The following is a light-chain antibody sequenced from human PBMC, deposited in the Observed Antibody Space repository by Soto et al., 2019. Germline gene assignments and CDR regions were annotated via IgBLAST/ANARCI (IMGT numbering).Light chain of an antibody. V-gene: IGKV3-11*01. CDR1: QSISSD. J-gene: IGKJ1*01. Sequence: IVLTQSPATLSLSPGERATLSCRASQSISSDLAWYQQKPGQAPRLFIYDASNRVTGIPARFRGSGSGTDFTLTISTLEPEDFAVYYCQQRSSWPRTFGQGTRWIS. CDR2: DAS. CDR3: QQRSSWPRT.